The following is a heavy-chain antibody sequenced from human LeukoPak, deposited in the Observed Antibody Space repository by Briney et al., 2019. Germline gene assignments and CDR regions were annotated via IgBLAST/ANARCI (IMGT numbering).Heavy chain of an antibody. CDR3: ARDVRHRYCSSSSCYWGWLDP. Sequence: SVKVSCKASGGTFSSYAIIWVRQAPGQGLEWMGGIIPIFGTANYAQKFQGRVTITADESTSTAYMELSSLRSEDTAVYYCARDVRHRYCSSSSCYWGWLDPWGQGTLVTVSS. V-gene: IGHV1-69*13. J-gene: IGHJ5*02. CDR2: IIPIFGTA. D-gene: IGHD2-2*01. CDR1: GGTFSSYA.